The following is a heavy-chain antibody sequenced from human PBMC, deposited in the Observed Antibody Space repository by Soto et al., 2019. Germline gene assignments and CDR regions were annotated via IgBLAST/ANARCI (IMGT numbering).Heavy chain of an antibody. V-gene: IGHV3-73*01. CDR1: GFTFSGSA. CDR2: IRSKANSYAT. CDR3: TRQRFGITIFGVAHKEGYMDG. D-gene: IGHD3-3*01. Sequence: EVQLVESGGGLVQPGGSLKLSCAASGFTFSGSAMHWVRQASGKGLEWVGRIRSKANSYATAYAASVKGRFTISRDDSKNTAYLQMNSLKTEDTAVYYCTRQRFGITIFGVAHKEGYMDGWGKGTTVTVSS. J-gene: IGHJ6*03.